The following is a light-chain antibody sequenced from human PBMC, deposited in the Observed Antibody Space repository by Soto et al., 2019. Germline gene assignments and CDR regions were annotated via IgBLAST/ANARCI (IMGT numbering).Light chain of an antibody. CDR2: EGS. Sequence: QSVLTQPASVSGSRGQSITISCTGTSSDVGSYKFVSWYQQHPGKAPKLMIYEGSKRPSGVSSRFSGSKSGNTASLTISGLQAEDGGDYHCCSYAGSSTLVFGGGTKVTVL. CDR3: CSYAGSSTLV. J-gene: IGLJ3*02. CDR1: SSDVGSYKF. V-gene: IGLV2-23*01.